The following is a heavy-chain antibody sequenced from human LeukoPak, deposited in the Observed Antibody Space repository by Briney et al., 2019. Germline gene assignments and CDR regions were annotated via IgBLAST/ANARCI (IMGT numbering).Heavy chain of an antibody. CDR3: AKVAAPYYYYGMDV. J-gene: IGHJ6*02. V-gene: IGHV3-23*01. CDR2: ISGSGGST. Sequence: PGGSLRLSCAASGFTFSSYSMNWVRQAPGKGLEWVSAISGSGGSTYYADSVKGRFTISRDNSKNTLYLQMNSLRAEDTAVYYCAKVAAPYYYYGMDVWGQGTTVTVSS. CDR1: GFTFSSYS. D-gene: IGHD6-19*01.